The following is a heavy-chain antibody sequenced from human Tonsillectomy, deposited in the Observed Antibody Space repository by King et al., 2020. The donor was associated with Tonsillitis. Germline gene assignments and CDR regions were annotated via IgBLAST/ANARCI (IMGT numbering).Heavy chain of an antibody. D-gene: IGHD3-10*01. Sequence: VQLVESGGGVVQPGRSLRLSCAASGFTFSTYGMHWVRQAPGKGLEWVAVISYDGSYKYYGNSVKGRFTISRDTSKNTLYQQMNSLRAEDTAVYYCAKVQHQLWFGDSYYFDYWGQGTLVTVSS. CDR2: ISYDGSYK. J-gene: IGHJ4*02. CDR1: GFTFSTYG. CDR3: AKVQHQLWFGDSYYFDY. V-gene: IGHV3-30*18.